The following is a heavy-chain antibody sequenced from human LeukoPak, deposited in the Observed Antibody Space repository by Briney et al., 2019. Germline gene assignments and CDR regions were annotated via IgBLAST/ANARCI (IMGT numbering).Heavy chain of an antibody. Sequence: SETLSLTCTVSGGSISSYYWSWIRQPPGKGLEWIGYIYYSGSTNYNPSLKSRVTISVDTSKNQFSLKLGSVTAADTAVYFCARLQWLSTPFFDYWGQGTLVTVSS. CDR2: IYYSGST. CDR3: ARLQWLSTPFFDY. V-gene: IGHV4-59*08. J-gene: IGHJ4*02. CDR1: GGSISSYY. D-gene: IGHD6-19*01.